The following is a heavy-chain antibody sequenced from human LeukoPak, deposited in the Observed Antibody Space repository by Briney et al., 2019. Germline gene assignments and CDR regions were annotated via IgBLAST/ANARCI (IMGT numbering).Heavy chain of an antibody. J-gene: IGHJ5*02. Sequence: PGGSLRLSCAASGFTFGSYAMSWVRQAPGKGLEWVSAISGSGGSTYYADSVKGRFTISRDNSKNTLYLQMNSLRAEDTAVYYCFSGRSGWYNWFDPWGQGTLVTVSS. V-gene: IGHV3-23*01. CDR1: GFTFGSYA. CDR3: FSGRSGWYNWFDP. CDR2: ISGSGGST. D-gene: IGHD6-19*01.